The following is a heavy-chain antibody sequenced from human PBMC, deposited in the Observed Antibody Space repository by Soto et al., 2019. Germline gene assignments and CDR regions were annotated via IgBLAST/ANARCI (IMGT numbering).Heavy chain of an antibody. D-gene: IGHD3-22*01. J-gene: IGHJ4*02. CDR2: INPSGGST. CDR3: ARESVGDSSGYYLFDY. Sequence: ASVKVSCKASGYTFTSYYTHWVRQAPGQGLEWMGIINPSGGSTSYAQKFQGRVTMTRDTSTSTVYMELSSLRSEDTAVYYCARESVGDSSGYYLFDYWGQGTLVTVSS. V-gene: IGHV1-46*01. CDR1: GYTFTSYY.